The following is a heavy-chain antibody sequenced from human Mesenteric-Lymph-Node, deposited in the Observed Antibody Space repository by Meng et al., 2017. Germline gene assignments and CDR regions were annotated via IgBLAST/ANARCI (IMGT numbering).Heavy chain of an antibody. D-gene: IGHD2-2*01. CDR1: GGAFSGYY. J-gene: IGHJ4*02. CDR2: INHSGST. CDR3: ARTIGGADIVVVPAAYYFDY. V-gene: IGHV4-34*01. Sequence: QVQLQQWGAGRLKPSETRSLTGAGDGGAFSGYYWSWIRQPPGKGLEWIGEINHSGSTNYNPSLKSRVTISVDTSKNQFSLKLSSVTAADTAVYYCARTIGGADIVVVPAAYYFDYWGQGTLVTVSS.